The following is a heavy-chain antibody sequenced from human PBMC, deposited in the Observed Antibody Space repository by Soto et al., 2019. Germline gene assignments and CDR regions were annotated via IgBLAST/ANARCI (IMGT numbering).Heavy chain of an antibody. D-gene: IGHD3-16*02. CDR3: AKYPTVWGSYPAFDY. CDR2: ISGSGGST. V-gene: IGHV3-23*01. Sequence: PGGSLRLSCAASGFTFSSYAMSWVRQAPGKGLEWVSAISGSGGSTYYADSVKGRFTISRDNSKNTLYLQMNSLRAEDTAVYYCAKYPTVWGSYPAFDYWGQGTLVTVSS. CDR1: GFTFSSYA. J-gene: IGHJ4*02.